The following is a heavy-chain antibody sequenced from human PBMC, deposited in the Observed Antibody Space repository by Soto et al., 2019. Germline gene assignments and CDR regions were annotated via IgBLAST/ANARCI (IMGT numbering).Heavy chain of an antibody. CDR2: TYYRSNWYN. CDR3: ARVFRYCSSTSCYFSYYYYYGMDV. CDR1: GDSVSSNSSA. D-gene: IGHD2-2*01. J-gene: IGHJ6*02. Sequence: SQTLSLPCAVSGDSVSSNSSACNFIRQSPSRGLELLGRTYYRSNWYNDYAVSVKSRITINPDTSKNQFSLQLNSVTPEDTAVYYCARVFRYCSSTSCYFSYYYYYGMDVCGQGTTLTVSS. V-gene: IGHV6-1*01.